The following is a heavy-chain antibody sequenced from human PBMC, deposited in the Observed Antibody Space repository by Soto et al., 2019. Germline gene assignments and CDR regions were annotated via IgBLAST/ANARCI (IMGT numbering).Heavy chain of an antibody. J-gene: IGHJ6*02. CDR2: IDWDDDK. CDR3: ARLWFGEPNHYYLLAF. V-gene: IGHV2-70*11. CDR1: GFSLSTSGMC. D-gene: IGHD3-10*01. Sequence: SGPTLVNPTQTLTLTCTFSGFSLSTSGMCVSWIRQPPGKALEWLARIDWDDDKYYSTSLKTRLTISKDTSKNQVVLTMTNMDPVDTATYYCARLWFGEPNHYYLLAFWGQGTTVTVSS.